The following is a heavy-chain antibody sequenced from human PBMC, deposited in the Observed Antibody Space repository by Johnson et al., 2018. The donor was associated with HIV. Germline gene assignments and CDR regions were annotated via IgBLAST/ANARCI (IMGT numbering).Heavy chain of an antibody. Sequence: VQLVESGGGVVRPGGSLRLPCAAFGFTFDDYGMSWVRQAPGKGLEWDTGSKWNGGSTGYADSGKGRFTISRDNAKNSLYLQINRLRAEDPASYYCARDRRNYCGSSAYPDYDAVDILGQATMVTVSS. D-gene: IGHD3-22*01. CDR3: ARDRRNYCGSSAYPDYDAVDI. CDR2: SKWNGGST. J-gene: IGHJ3*02. CDR1: GFTFDDYG. V-gene: IGHV3-20*04.